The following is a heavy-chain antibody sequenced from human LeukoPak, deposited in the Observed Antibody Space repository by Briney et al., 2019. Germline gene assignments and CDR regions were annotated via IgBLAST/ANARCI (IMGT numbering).Heavy chain of an antibody. CDR3: ATGADRDAFDI. CDR1: GYTLTELS. J-gene: IGHJ3*02. V-gene: IGHV1-24*01. CDR2: FDPEDGET. Sequence: ASVKVSCKVSGYTLTELSMHWGRQAPGKGLEWMGGFDPEDGETIYAQKFQGRVTMTEDTSTDTAYMELSSLRSEDTAMFYCATGADRDAFDIWGQGTMVTVSS.